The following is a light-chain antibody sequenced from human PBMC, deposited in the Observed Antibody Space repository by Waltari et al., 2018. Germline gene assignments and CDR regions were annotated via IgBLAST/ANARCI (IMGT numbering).Light chain of an antibody. CDR2: QDN. CDR1: NLGNRY. J-gene: IGLJ2*01. CDR3: QAWDSSSTVV. Sequence: SYELTQPPSVSVSPGQTASITRSGDNLGNRYVSWYKQAPGQSPILVTYQDNKRPSGIPERFSGSNSGNTATLTISVTQAVDEADYSCQAWDSSSTVVFGGGTKLTVL. V-gene: IGLV3-1*01.